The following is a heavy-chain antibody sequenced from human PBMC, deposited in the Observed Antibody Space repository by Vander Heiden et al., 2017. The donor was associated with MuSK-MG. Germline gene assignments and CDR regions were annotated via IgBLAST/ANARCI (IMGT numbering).Heavy chain of an antibody. J-gene: IGHJ4*02. D-gene: IGHD6-13*01. CDR1: GFTFSGSA. V-gene: IGHV3-73*01. CDR3: TRGMAATGTAAPFDY. Sequence: EVQLVESGGGLVQPGGSLKLSCAASGFTFSGSAMHWVRQASGKGLEWVGRIGSKANNYATVYAASVKGRFTISRDDSKNTAYLQMNSLKTEDTAVYYCTRGMAATGTAAPFDYWGQGTLVTVSS. CDR2: IGSKANNYAT.